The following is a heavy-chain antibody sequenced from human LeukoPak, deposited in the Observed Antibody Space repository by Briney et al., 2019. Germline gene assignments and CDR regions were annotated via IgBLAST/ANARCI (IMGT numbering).Heavy chain of an antibody. Sequence: GGSLRLSCAASGFTFSSYWMNWVRQAPGKGLEWVSSISSTSSYIYYADSVKGRFTISRDDAKNSLYLQMNSLRAEDTAVYYCARVGRGSGSVIDYWGQGTLVTVSS. V-gene: IGHV3-21*01. J-gene: IGHJ4*02. CDR1: GFTFSSYW. D-gene: IGHD3-10*01. CDR3: ARVGRGSGSVIDY. CDR2: ISSTSSYI.